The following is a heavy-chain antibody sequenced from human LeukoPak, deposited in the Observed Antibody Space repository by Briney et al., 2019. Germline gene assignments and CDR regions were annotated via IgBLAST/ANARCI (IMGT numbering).Heavy chain of an antibody. Sequence: SETLSLTCTVSGGSISIGDYYWRWIRQHPGKGLEWIGYIYYSGSTYYNPSLKSRVTISVDTSKNQFSLKLSSVTAADTAVYYCLAYCGGDCYSEAFDIWGQGTMVTVSS. D-gene: IGHD2-21*02. CDR3: LAYCGGDCYSEAFDI. J-gene: IGHJ3*02. CDR1: GGSISIGDYY. V-gene: IGHV4-31*03. CDR2: IYYSGST.